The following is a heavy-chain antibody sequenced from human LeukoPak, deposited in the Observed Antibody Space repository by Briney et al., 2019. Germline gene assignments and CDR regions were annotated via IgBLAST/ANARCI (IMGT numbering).Heavy chain of an antibody. D-gene: IGHD6-13*01. V-gene: IGHV4-31*03. CDR1: GGSISSGGYY. J-gene: IGHJ5*02. CDR3: ARTGYSSSWYEEGWFDP. CDR2: IYYSGST. Sequence: SQTLSLTCTVSGGSISSGGYYWSWIRQHPGKGLEWIGYIYYSGSTYYNPSLMSRVTISVDTSKNQFSLKLSSVTAADTAVYYCARTGYSSSWYEEGWFDPWGQGTLVTVSS.